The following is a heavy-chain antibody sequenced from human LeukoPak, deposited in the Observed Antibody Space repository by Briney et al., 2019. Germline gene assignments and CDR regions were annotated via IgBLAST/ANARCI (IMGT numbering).Heavy chain of an antibody. D-gene: IGHD3-16*01. CDR2: ISGSGGST. CDR1: GFTFSSYT. Sequence: PGGSLRLSCAASGFTFSSYTMSWVRQAPGKGLEWVSAISGSGGSTYYAGSVKGRFTISRDNSKNTLYLQMNSLRAEDTAVYYCAKDSVWGSYCFYYFDYWGQGTLVTVSS. CDR3: AKDSVWGSYCFYYFDY. V-gene: IGHV3-23*01. J-gene: IGHJ4*02.